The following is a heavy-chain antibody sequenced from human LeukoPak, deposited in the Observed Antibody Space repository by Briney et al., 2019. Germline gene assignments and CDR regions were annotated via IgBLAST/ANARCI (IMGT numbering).Heavy chain of an antibody. CDR3: AGDDSSGYYHEGAFDI. D-gene: IGHD3-22*01. CDR1: GGSFSGYY. V-gene: IGHV4-34*01. Sequence: SETLSLTCAVYGGSFSGYYWSWIRQPPGKGLEWIGEINHSGSTNYNPSLKSRVTISVDTSKNQFSLKLSSVTAADTAVYYCAGDDSSGYYHEGAFDIWGQGTMVTVSS. J-gene: IGHJ3*02. CDR2: INHSGST.